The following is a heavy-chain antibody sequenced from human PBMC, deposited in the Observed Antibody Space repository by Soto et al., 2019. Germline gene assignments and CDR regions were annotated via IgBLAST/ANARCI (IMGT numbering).Heavy chain of an antibody. CDR3: TKDPQEDISPLGAVFDY. D-gene: IGHD3-16*01. J-gene: IGHJ4*02. CDR1: GFTFNRYG. CDR2: ISNDGNKI. V-gene: IGHV3-30*18. Sequence: QVQLMESGGGLVQPGGSLRVSCAVSGFTFNRYGMHWVRQAPGKGLEWVGVISNDGNKIYYGDSVRGRFTISRDNSRNTLYLQMTRLRSEDTAIYFCTKDPQEDISPLGAVFDYWGQGTLVTVAS.